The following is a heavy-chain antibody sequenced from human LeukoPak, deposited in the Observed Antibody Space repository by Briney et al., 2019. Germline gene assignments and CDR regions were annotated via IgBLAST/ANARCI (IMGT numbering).Heavy chain of an antibody. Sequence: PSETLSLTCAVYGGSFSGYYWSWIRQPPGKGLEWIGEINHSGSTNYNPSLKSRVTISVDTSKNQFSLKLSSVTAADTAVYYCARGLSGGWYTVPWGQGTLVTVSS. V-gene: IGHV4-34*01. CDR1: GGSFSGYY. CDR3: ARGLSGGWYTVP. CDR2: INHSGST. D-gene: IGHD6-19*01. J-gene: IGHJ5*02.